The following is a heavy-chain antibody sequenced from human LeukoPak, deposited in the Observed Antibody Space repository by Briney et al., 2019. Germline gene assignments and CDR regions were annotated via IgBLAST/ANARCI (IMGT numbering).Heavy chain of an antibody. D-gene: IGHD1-7*01. CDR3: ARIISGQLRCFDY. V-gene: IGHV4-34*01. J-gene: IGHJ4*02. Sequence: MPSETPSLTCAVYGGSFSSYYWSWIRQPPGKGLEWIGEINHSGSTNYNPSLKSRVTISVDTSKNQFSLKLSSVTAADTAVYYCARIISGQLRCFDYWGQGTLVTVSS. CDR2: INHSGST. CDR1: GGSFSSYY.